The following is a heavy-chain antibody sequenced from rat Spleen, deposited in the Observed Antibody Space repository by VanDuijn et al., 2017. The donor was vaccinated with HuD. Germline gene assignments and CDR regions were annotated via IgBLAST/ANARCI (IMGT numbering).Heavy chain of an antibody. D-gene: IGHD1-2*01. CDR2: ITNTGRNT. CDR3: TRHFSPADYYSSFPVLY. V-gene: IGHV5-31*01. J-gene: IGHJ3*01. Sequence: EVQLVESGGGLVQPGRSLKLSCVASGFTFNNYWMTWIRQAPGKGLEWVASITNTGRNTYYRDSVKGRFTISRDNAKSTLYLQMDSLRSEDTATYYCTRHFSPADYYSSFPVLYWGQGTLVTVSS. CDR1: GFTFNNYW.